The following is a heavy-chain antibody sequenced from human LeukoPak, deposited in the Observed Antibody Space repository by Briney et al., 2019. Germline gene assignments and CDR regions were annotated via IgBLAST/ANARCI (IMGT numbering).Heavy chain of an antibody. D-gene: IGHD2-2*01. V-gene: IGHV1-8*01. J-gene: IGHJ6*03. CDR2: MNPNSGNT. CDR3: ARGRGYCSSTSCSRRVYYYYYMDV. Sequence: GASVKVSCKASGYTFTSYDINWVRQATGQGLEWMGWMNPNSGNTGYAQKFQGRVTMTRNTSISTAYMELSSLRSEETAVYYCARGRGYCSSTSCSRRVYYYYYMDVWGKGTTVTVSS. CDR1: GYTFTSYD.